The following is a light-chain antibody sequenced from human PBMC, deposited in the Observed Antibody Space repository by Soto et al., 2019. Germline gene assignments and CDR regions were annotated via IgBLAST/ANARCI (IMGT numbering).Light chain of an antibody. J-gene: IGKJ4*01. CDR2: EAS. CDR1: QDITND. CDR3: QQYVNVPLT. Sequence: DIQMTQSPSSLSASVGDRVTITCQASQDITNDLNWYQQKPGKAPKVLIYEASNLKTGVPSRFSGSGSGTDFTFTISSLQPEDIATYFCQQYVNVPLTFGGGTKVEIK. V-gene: IGKV1-33*01.